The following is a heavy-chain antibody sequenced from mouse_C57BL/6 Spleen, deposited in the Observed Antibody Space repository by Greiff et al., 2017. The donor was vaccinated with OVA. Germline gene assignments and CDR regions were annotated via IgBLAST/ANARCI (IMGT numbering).Heavy chain of an antibody. CDR3: SLCFLRTAMDY. CDR2: INPNNGGT. CDR1: GYTFTDYY. Sequence: EVQLQQSGPELVKPGASVKISCKASGYTFTDYYMNWVKQSHGKSLEWIGDINPNNGGTSYNQKFKGKATLTVDKSSSTAYMELRSLTSYDSSVSYCSLCFLRTAMDYWGQGTSVTVSS. V-gene: IGHV1-26*01. J-gene: IGHJ4*01.